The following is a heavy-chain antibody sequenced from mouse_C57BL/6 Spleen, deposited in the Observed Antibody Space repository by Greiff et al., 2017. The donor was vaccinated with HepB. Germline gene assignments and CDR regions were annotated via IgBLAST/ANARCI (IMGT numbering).Heavy chain of an antibody. CDR2: ISDGGSYT. Sequence: DVQLVESGGGLVKPGGSLKLSCAASGFTFSSYAMAWVSQTPEERLEWVATISDGGSYTYYPDNVKGRFTISRDNAKNNLYLQMSHLKSEDTAMYYCARERGGKDYWGQGTTLTVSS. V-gene: IGHV5-4*01. CDR3: ARERGGKDY. D-gene: IGHD2-1*01. CDR1: GFTFSSYA. J-gene: IGHJ2*01.